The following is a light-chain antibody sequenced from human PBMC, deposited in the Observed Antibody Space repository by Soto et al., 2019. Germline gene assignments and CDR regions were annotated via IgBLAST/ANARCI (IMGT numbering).Light chain of an antibody. CDR2: RAS. CDR3: QKYNAWPYN. CDR1: QSVDSN. J-gene: IGKJ2*01. V-gene: IGKV3-15*01. Sequence: EVVMTQSPATLSVSPGERATLSCRASQSVDSNLAWYQQTPGQAPRLLIYRASTRAAGIPDTFSGSGSVTEFTLTIRRLQSEDFAVYYCQKYNAWPYNFGQGTKLDIK.